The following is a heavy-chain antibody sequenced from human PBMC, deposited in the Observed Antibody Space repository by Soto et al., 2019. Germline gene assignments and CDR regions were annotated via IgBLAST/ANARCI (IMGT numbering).Heavy chain of an antibody. Sequence: ASVKVSCKASGYTFTGYYMHWVRQAPGQGLEWMGWINPNSGGTNYAQKFQGRVTMTRDTSISTAYMELSRLRSDDTAVYYRARGVRYYGSGSYLSYLDDWGQGTLVTVSS. CDR2: INPNSGGT. CDR1: GYTFTGYY. J-gene: IGHJ4*02. CDR3: ARGVRYYGSGSYLSYLDD. D-gene: IGHD3-10*01. V-gene: IGHV1-2*02.